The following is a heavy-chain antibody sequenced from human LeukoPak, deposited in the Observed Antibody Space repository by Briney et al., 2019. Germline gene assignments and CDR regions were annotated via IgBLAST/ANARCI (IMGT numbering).Heavy chain of an antibody. J-gene: IGHJ4*02. CDR2: ISGSGGNT. CDR3: ARVGGYGDLKLFDY. Sequence: GGSLRLSCAASGFTFSSYAMTWVRQAPGKGLEWVSVISGSGGNTYYADSVKGRFTISRDNSKHTLYLQMNSLRAEDTAVYYCARVGGYGDLKLFDYWGQGTLVTVSS. D-gene: IGHD4-17*01. CDR1: GFTFSSYA. V-gene: IGHV3-23*01.